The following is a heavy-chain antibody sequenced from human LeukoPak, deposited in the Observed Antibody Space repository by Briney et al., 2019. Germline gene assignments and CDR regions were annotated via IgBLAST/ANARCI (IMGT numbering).Heavy chain of an antibody. CDR2: MSPNSGDT. Sequence: GASVKVSCKASGYTFTSYDFNWVRQATGQRPEWMGWMSPNSGDTGYAQKFQDRVTMTRNTSISTAYMELSSLRSEDTAVYYCAREVRDGYKTFDYWGQGTLVTVSS. D-gene: IGHD5-24*01. J-gene: IGHJ4*02. CDR1: GYTFTSYD. CDR3: AREVRDGYKTFDY. V-gene: IGHV1-8*01.